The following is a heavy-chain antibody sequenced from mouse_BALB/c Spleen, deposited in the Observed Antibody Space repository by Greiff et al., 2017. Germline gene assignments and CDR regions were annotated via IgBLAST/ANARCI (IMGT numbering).Heavy chain of an antibody. Sequence: EVNVVESGGGLVQPGGSRKLSCAASGFTFSSFGMHWVRQAPEKGLEWVAYISSGSSTIYYADTVKGRFTISRDNPKNTLFLQMTSLRSEDTAMYYCARYDDYDGGFAYWGQGTLVTVSA. CDR2: ISSGSSTI. V-gene: IGHV5-17*02. J-gene: IGHJ3*01. CDR1: GFTFSSFG. CDR3: ARYDDYDGGFAY. D-gene: IGHD2-4*01.